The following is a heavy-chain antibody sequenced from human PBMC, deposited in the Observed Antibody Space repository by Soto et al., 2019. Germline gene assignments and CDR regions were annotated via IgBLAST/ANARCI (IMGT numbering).Heavy chain of an antibody. J-gene: IGHJ6*02. Sequence: LRLSCAASGFTFSPYSMNWLRRAPGKGLEGVSYMSSSGDNIYYADSVKGRFTISRDNAKNSLYLQMDSLRAEDTAVYYCARDRDYDIVEVPGRTYYYYGMDVWGQGTTVTVSS. D-gene: IGHD2-21*02. V-gene: IGHV3-21*01. CDR3: ARDRDYDIVEVPGRTYYYYGMDV. CDR2: MSSSGDNI. CDR1: GFTFSPYS.